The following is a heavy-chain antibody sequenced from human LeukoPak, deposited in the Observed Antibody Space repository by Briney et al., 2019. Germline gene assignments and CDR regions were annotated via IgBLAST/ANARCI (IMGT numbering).Heavy chain of an antibody. CDR2: IYSSGST. CDR3: ARSGSGYLRYYFDY. D-gene: IGHD5-12*01. J-gene: IGHJ4*02. Sequence: PSETLSLTCTVSGYSISSGYYWGWIRQPPGKGLEWIGSIYSSGSTYYNPSLRSRVTTSVDTSKNQFSLKLSSVTAADTAVYYCARSGSGYLRYYFDYWGQGTLVTVSS. V-gene: IGHV4-38-2*02. CDR1: GYSISSGYY.